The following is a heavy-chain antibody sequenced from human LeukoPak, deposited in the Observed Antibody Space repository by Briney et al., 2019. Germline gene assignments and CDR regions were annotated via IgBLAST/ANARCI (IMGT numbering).Heavy chain of an antibody. Sequence: SETLSLTCTVSGGSITNTISYWAWMRQSPGKGLEWIGSIYFNGGSTYYNPSLKTRATLLLDTSSNQFSLNLRSVTAADTGVYYCARPMYKSWDRFDPWGQGTQVTVSS. D-gene: IGHD1-14*01. CDR3: ARPMYKSWDRFDP. J-gene: IGHJ5*02. CDR2: IYFNGGST. CDR1: GGSITNTISY. V-gene: IGHV4-39*01.